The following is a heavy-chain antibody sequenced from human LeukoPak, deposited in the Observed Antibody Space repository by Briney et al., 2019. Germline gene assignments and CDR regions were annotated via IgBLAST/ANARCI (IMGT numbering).Heavy chain of an antibody. CDR1: GFTFSSCE. CDR2: IDSSGTTI. J-gene: IGHJ4*02. CDR3: ARDINYYGDYFDN. Sequence: PGGSLRLSCAASGFTFSSCEMNWVRQTPGKGLEWVSYIDSSGTTIYYADSVKGRFTSSRDNAKNSLYLQMNSLRVEDTAVYYCARDINYYGDYFDNWGQGTLVTVSS. D-gene: IGHD4-17*01. V-gene: IGHV3-48*03.